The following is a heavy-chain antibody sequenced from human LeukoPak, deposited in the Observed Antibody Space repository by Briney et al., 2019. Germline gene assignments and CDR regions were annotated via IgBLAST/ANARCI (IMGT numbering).Heavy chain of an antibody. CDR1: GFTFSSYA. J-gene: IGHJ4*02. Sequence: GGSLRLSCAASGFTFSSYAMNWVRQAPGKGLEWVSSITSSGAYIFYADSMKGRFTISRDNAKNSLYLQMNSLRADDTAVYYCARGPKSLVTKLGSHSDYWGQGTLVTVSS. CDR2: ITSSGAYI. CDR3: ARGPKSLVTKLGSHSDY. D-gene: IGHD4-17*01. V-gene: IGHV3-21*01.